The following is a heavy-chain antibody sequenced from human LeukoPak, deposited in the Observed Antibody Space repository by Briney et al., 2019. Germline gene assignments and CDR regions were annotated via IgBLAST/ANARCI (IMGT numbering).Heavy chain of an antibody. Sequence: ASVKVSCKASGYTFTGYYMHWVRQAPGQGLEWMGWINPNSGGTNYAQKFQGRVTMTRDTSISTAYMELSRLRSEDTAVYYCARMRRLMRAFDIWGQGTMVTVSS. V-gene: IGHV1-2*02. CDR3: ARMRRLMRAFDI. CDR2: INPNSGGT. CDR1: GYTFTGYY. D-gene: IGHD5-12*01. J-gene: IGHJ3*02.